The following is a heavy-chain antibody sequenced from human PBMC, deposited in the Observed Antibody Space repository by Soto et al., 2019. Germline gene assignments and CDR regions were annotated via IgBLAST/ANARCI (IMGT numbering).Heavy chain of an antibody. Sequence: EVQLVESGGGLVQPGRSLRLSCAASGFIFDDFAMHWVRQAPGKGLEWVSGISWNTGSIAYADSVKGRFTISRDNAKNSLYLQMNSLRAEDTALFYCTKARLRYCSGGSCYSFDYWGQGTLVTVSS. CDR1: GFIFDDFA. CDR3: TKARLRYCSGGSCYSFDY. J-gene: IGHJ4*02. V-gene: IGHV3-9*01. D-gene: IGHD2-15*01. CDR2: ISWNTGSI.